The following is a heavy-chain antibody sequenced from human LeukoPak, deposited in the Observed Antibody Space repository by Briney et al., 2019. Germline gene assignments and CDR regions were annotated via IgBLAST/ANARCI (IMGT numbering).Heavy chain of an antibody. CDR3: ARDPVAAPGTNYYHYYMDV. Sequence: GGSLRLSCAASGFTFSDYYLSWIRQAPGKGLEWLSYISTSGISNYYADSVKGRFTISRDNAKNSLYLQMNSLRAEDTAVYYCARDPVAAPGTNYYHYYMDVWGKGTTVTVSS. V-gene: IGHV3-11*04. J-gene: IGHJ6*03. CDR2: ISTSGISN. CDR1: GFTFSDYY. D-gene: IGHD6-13*01.